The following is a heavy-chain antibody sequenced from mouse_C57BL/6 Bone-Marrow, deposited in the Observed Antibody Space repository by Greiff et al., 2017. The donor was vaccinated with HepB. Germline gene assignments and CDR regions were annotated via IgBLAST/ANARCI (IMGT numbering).Heavy chain of an antibody. Sequence: QVQLQQSGAELARPGASVKLSCKASGYTFTSYGISWVKQRTGQGLEWIGEIYPRSGNTYYNEKFKGKATLTADESSSTAYMELRSLTSEDSAVYFCAREGGWLLLFAYWGQGTLVTVSA. CDR3: AREGGWLLLFAY. V-gene: IGHV1-81*01. CDR2: IYPRSGNT. J-gene: IGHJ3*01. D-gene: IGHD2-3*01. CDR1: GYTFTSYG.